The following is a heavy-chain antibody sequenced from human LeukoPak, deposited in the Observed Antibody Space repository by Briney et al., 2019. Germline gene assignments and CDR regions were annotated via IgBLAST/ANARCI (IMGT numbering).Heavy chain of an antibody. CDR2: ICYSGST. Sequence: NPSETLSLTCTVSGDSMSSDCWSWIRLPPGKGLEWIGYICYSGSTNYNPSLKSRLTMSLDTSKKQLSLKLNSVTAADTAVYYCAREGSVAGLPDCWGQGTLVTVSS. CDR1: GDSMSSDC. D-gene: IGHD6-13*01. CDR3: AREGSVAGLPDC. J-gene: IGHJ4*02. V-gene: IGHV4-59*01.